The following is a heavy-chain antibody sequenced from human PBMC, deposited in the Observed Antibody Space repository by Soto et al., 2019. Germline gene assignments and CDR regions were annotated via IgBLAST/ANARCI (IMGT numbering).Heavy chain of an antibody. Sequence: EVKLLESGGGLEQRGGSLRLSCAASGFMFSKFAMNWVRQAPGKGLEWVSVISGTGGSIYYADTVKGRFTISRDNSKNTLYLQMNSLGDEDTAVYHCAKGIIAAAEDYGMDVWGQGTTVTVSS. CDR2: ISGTGGSI. D-gene: IGHD6-13*01. CDR1: GFMFSKFA. CDR3: AKGIIAAAEDYGMDV. J-gene: IGHJ6*02. V-gene: IGHV3-23*01.